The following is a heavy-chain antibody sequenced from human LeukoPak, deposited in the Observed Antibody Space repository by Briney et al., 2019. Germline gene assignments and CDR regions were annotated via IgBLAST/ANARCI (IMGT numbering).Heavy chain of an antibody. CDR3: ARGGDCYSSENDAFDI. Sequence: GASVKVSCKASGYTFIGYYMHWVRQAPGQGLEWMGWINPNSGGTNYAQKFQGRVTMTRDTSISTAYMELSRLRSDDTAVYYCARGGDCYSSENDAFDIWGQGTMVTVSS. V-gene: IGHV1-2*02. CDR1: GYTFIGYY. CDR2: INPNSGGT. D-gene: IGHD2-21*02. J-gene: IGHJ3*02.